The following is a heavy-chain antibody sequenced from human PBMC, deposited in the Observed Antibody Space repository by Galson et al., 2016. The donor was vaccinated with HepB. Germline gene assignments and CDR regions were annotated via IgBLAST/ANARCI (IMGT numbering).Heavy chain of an antibody. D-gene: IGHD2-21*01. CDR1: GFTFTNYW. Sequence: SLRLSCAASGFTFTNYWMSWVRQAPGKGLEWVAVISYDGSNKYSADSTKGRFTISRDNSKNTLYLQMNSLRAEDTAVYYCTKDRVPLNSHSYYYGMYVWGQGTTVTVSS. CDR2: ISYDGSNK. V-gene: IGHV3-30*18. J-gene: IGHJ6*02. CDR3: TKDRVPLNSHSYYYGMYV.